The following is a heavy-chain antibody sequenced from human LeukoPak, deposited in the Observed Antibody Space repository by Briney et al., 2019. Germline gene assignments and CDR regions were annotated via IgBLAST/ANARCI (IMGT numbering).Heavy chain of an antibody. Sequence: GESLKISCKGSGNSFTNYWIGLVRQMPGKGLEWMGIIYPGDSDNRYSPFFQGQVTISADKSISTAYLQWSSLKSSDTAMYYCARHDYGDYGYYYGMDVWGQGTTVTVSS. J-gene: IGHJ6*02. CDR2: IYPGDSDN. CDR1: GNSFTNYW. D-gene: IGHD4-17*01. V-gene: IGHV5-51*01. CDR3: ARHDYGDYGYYYGMDV.